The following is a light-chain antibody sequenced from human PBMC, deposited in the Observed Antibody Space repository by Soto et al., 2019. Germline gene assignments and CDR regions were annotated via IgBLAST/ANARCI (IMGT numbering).Light chain of an antibody. CDR1: SSDVGGYNY. V-gene: IGLV2-8*01. CDR2: EVN. Sequence: QSALTQPPSASGSPGQSVTISCTGTSSDVGGYNYVAWYQQHPGKAPKFMIYEVNKRPSGVPDRFSGSKSGNPDSLTVAGLQTEDEADYYCSSYAGSNNWVFGGGTKLTVL. J-gene: IGLJ3*02. CDR3: SSYAGSNNWV.